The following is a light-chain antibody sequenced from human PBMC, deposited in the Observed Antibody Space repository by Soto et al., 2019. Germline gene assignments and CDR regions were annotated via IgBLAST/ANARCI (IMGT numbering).Light chain of an antibody. CDR1: SSNIGSNY. CDR2: RDT. J-gene: IGLJ3*02. CDR3: AAWDDSLSGRVV. Sequence: QSVLTQPPSASGTPGQRVTISCSGTSSNIGSNYVFWYQQIPGTAPKLLIFRDTQRPSGVPGRFSGSKSGTSASLAINGLRSGDEADYYCAAWDDSLSGRVVIGGGTKLTVL. V-gene: IGLV1-47*01.